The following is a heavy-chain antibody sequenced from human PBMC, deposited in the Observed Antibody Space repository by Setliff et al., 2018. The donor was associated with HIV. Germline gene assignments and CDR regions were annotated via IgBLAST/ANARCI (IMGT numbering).Heavy chain of an antibody. V-gene: IGHV4-38-2*02. CDR1: GGSSSLHY. J-gene: IGHJ4*02. D-gene: IGHD6-19*01. CDR3: ARRRSSGWYHYFDY. CDR2: IYHSGNT. Sequence: SETLSLTCTISGGSSSLHYWGWIRQPPGKGLEWIGSIYHSGNTYYMPSLQSRVTISVDMSKNQFSLKLSTVTAADTAVYYCARRRSSGWYHYFDYWGQGTLVTVSS.